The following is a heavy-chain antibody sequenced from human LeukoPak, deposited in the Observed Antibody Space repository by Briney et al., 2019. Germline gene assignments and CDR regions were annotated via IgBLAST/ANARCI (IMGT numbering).Heavy chain of an antibody. CDR1: GFIFGSYW. CDR2: IKQDGSET. J-gene: IGHJ4*02. Sequence: GGSLRLSCAASGFIFGSYWMSWVRQVPGKGLEWVANIKQDGSETYYVDSVEGRFTISRDNAKNSLFLQMNSLRADDTALYYCARGVTSAWYLRYHFEYWGQGILVTVSS. D-gene: IGHD6-13*01. V-gene: IGHV3-7*03. CDR3: ARGVTSAWYLRYHFEY.